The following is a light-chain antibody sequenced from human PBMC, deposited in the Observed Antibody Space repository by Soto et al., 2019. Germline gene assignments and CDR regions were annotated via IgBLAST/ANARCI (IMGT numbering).Light chain of an antibody. CDR2: GAS. CDR1: QSGSGW. Sequence: MTQSPPTLLASVGDTVTVTCRASQSGSGWVAGYQHKPGAAPKCLSYGASILQDGGPSRFSGSGSDTDYTLTRSGLQTEAFGTYCCPQSPSVTLTFGGGTKVEN. J-gene: IGKJ4*01. CDR3: PQSPSVTLT. V-gene: IGKV1-5*03.